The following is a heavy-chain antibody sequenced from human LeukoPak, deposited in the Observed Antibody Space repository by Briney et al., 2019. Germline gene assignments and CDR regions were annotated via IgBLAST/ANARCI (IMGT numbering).Heavy chain of an antibody. Sequence: GGSLRLSCAASGFTVSTIYLNGVRQAPGKGLEWVSVIYSDGRTYYADSVKGRFTISRDNSKNTLYLQMNSLRAEDTAVYYCARDSGRFDVYDIWGQGTMVTVSS. CDR1: GFTVSTIY. CDR2: IYSDGRT. J-gene: IGHJ3*02. V-gene: IGHV3-53*01. D-gene: IGHD3-10*01. CDR3: ARDSGRFDVYDI.